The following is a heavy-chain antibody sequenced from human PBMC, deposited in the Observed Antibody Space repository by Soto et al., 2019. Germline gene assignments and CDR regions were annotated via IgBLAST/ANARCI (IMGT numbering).Heavy chain of an antibody. CDR3: ARDNIVSEGYGMDV. D-gene: IGHD5-12*01. CDR1: GASISNAY. CDR2: IHSSGTF. V-gene: IGHV4-4*07. J-gene: IGHJ6*01. Sequence: TSETLSLTCTVSGASISNAYWSWIRQAAGKRLEWIGRIHSSGTFNYNPSLKSRVSISRDTSKNQTALKLSSVTAADTAVYYCARDNIVSEGYGMDVWGQGTTVTVSS.